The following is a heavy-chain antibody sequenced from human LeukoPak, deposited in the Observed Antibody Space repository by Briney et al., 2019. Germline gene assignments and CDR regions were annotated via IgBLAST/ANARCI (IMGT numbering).Heavy chain of an antibody. Sequence: PGGSLRLSCAASGFTFSSYGMHWVRQAPGEGLEWVAVMWYDGSNKYYADSVKGRFTISRDNSKNTLYLQMNSLRAEDTAVYYCASKYDAFDIWGQGTMVTVSS. J-gene: IGHJ3*02. CDR2: MWYDGSNK. V-gene: IGHV3-33*01. CDR3: ASKYDAFDI. CDR1: GFTFSSYG.